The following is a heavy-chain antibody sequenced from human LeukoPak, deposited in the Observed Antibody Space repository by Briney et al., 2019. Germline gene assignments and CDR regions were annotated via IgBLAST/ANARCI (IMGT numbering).Heavy chain of an antibody. Sequence: SKTLSLTCAVYGGSFSGYYWSWIRQPPGKGLEWIGEINHSGSANYNPSLKSRVTISVDTSKNQFSLKLSSVTAADTAVYYCAHARRQLPYYYYGMDVWGQGTTVTVSS. CDR2: INHSGSA. J-gene: IGHJ6*02. CDR1: GGSFSGYY. D-gene: IGHD2-2*01. CDR3: AHARRQLPYYYYGMDV. V-gene: IGHV4-34*01.